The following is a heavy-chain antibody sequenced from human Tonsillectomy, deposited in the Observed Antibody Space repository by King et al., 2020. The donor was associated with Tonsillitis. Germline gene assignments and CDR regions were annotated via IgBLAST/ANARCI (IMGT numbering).Heavy chain of an antibody. D-gene: IGHD5-24*01. Sequence: LQLQESGPGLVKPSETLSLTCAVSGYSITSGFYWGWIRQPPGKGLEWFGSIYHSGSTYYNPSLKSRVTISVDTSTNQFSLKLSSVTAADTAVYYCGRARDWVQLFDYWGQGTQVTVSP. CDR1: GYSITSGFY. V-gene: IGHV4-38-2*01. CDR2: IYHSGST. CDR3: GRARDWVQLFDY. J-gene: IGHJ4*02.